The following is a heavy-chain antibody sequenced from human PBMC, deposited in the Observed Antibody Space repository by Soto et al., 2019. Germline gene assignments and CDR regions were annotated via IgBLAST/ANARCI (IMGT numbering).Heavy chain of an antibody. CDR2: IGESGTPT. D-gene: IGHD2-2*01. V-gene: IGHV3-23*01. CDR3: ARYIPGVRYYGMDV. Sequence: GGSLRLSCAASGFTFSSYAMKWVRQAPGKGLEWVSLIGESGTPTYYADSVKGRFTISRDNSGNTLFLEMYSLRAEDTAVYYCARYIPGVRYYGMDVWGQATTVTVSS. CDR1: GFTFSSYA. J-gene: IGHJ6*02.